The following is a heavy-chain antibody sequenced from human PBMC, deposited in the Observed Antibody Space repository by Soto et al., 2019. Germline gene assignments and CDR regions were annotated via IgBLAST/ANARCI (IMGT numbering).Heavy chain of an antibody. CDR2: IYYSGST. V-gene: IGHV4-59*01. CDR1: GGSISSYY. CDR3: AREIGVVEMATMLRGRWFDP. Sequence: PSETLSLTCTVSGGSISSYYWSWIRQPPGKGLEWIGYIYYSGSTNYNPSLKSRVTISVDTSKNQFSLKLSSVTAADTAVYYCAREIGVVEMATMLRGRWFDPWGQGTLVTVPS. D-gene: IGHD5-12*01. J-gene: IGHJ5*02.